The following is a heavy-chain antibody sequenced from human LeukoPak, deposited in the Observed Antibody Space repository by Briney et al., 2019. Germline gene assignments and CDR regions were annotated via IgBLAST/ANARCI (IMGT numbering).Heavy chain of an antibody. J-gene: IGHJ4*02. V-gene: IGHV1-69*08. CDR2: IIPRLDTT. D-gene: IGHD2-15*01. Sequence: SVKVSCKASGVIFSINWVRQAHGQGLEWMGRIIPRLDTTNYAQKFQGRVTITADKSTDTVYMELRRLRSEDTAVYYCARLGGGSSFDYWGQGTLVTVSS. CDR1: GVIFS. CDR3: ARLGGGSSFDY.